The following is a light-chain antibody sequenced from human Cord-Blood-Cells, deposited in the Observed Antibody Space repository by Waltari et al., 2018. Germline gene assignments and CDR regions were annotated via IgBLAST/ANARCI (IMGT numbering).Light chain of an antibody. Sequence: QSVLTQPPSVSGAPGQRVTISCTGSSSNIGAGYDVHWYQQLPGTAPKLLSYGNSNRPSGVPDRFSVSKSGASASLAITGLQAEDEADYYCQSYDSSLSGSVVFGGGTKLTVL. CDR1: SSNIGAGYD. V-gene: IGLV1-40*01. CDR2: GNS. CDR3: QSYDSSLSGSVV. J-gene: IGLJ2*01.